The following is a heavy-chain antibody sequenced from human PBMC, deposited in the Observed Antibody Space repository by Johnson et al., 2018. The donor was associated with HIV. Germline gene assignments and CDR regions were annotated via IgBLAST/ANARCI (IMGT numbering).Heavy chain of an antibody. V-gene: IGHV3-33*01. Sequence: HVQLVESGGGVVQPGRSLRLSCAASGFIFSSYGMHWVRQAPGKGLEWVAVIWYDGSNKYYADSVKGRFTISRDNSKNTLYLQMNSLRAEDTAAYYCARELSHDAFDIWGQGTMVTVSS. CDR1: GFIFSSYG. D-gene: IGHD3-3*02. CDR3: ARELSHDAFDI. CDR2: IWYDGSNK. J-gene: IGHJ3*02.